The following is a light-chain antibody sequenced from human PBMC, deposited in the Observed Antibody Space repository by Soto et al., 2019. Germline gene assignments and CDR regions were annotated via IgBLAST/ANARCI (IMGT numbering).Light chain of an antibody. V-gene: IGLV2-8*01. CDR1: RGDVGAYNY. J-gene: IGLJ2*01. Sequence: QSALTQPPSASGSPGQSVNISCTGTRGDVGAYNYVSWYQQHPGKAPKLIIYEVTNRTSGVPDRFSGSKSGNTASLTVSGLKAGDESDYSCSSYAGTALVFGGGTKLTVL. CDR3: SSYAGTALV. CDR2: EVT.